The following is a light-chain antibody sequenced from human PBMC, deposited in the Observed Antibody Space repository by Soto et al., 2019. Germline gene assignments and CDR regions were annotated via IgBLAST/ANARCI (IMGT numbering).Light chain of an antibody. CDR2: DVS. V-gene: IGLV2-14*01. CDR3: SSYTSSSTLYV. CDR1: SSDAGGYNY. J-gene: IGLJ1*01. Sequence: QSALTQPASVSGSPGQSITISCTGTSSDAGGYNYVSWYQQHPGKAPKLMIYDVSNRPSGVSNRFSGSKSGNTASLTISGLQAEDEADYYCSSYTSSSTLYVSGTGTKFTVL.